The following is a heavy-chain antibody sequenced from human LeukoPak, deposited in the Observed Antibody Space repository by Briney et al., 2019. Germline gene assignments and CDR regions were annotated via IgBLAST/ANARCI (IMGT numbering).Heavy chain of an antibody. CDR2: ISYDGSNK. J-gene: IGHJ4*02. V-gene: IGHV3-30*03. D-gene: IGHD3-3*01. Sequence: PGGSLRLSCAATGLTFSSYGMSWVRQAPGKGLEWVAVISYDGSNKYYADSVKGRFTISRDNSKNTLYLQMNSLRAEDTAVYYCARLEGFLGFDYWGQGTLVTVSS. CDR1: GLTFSSYG. CDR3: ARLEGFLGFDY.